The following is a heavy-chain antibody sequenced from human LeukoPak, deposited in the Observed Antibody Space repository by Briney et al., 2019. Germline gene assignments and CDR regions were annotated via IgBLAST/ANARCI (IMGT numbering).Heavy chain of an antibody. Sequence: SQTLSLTRTVSGGSISSGGYYWSWIRQHPGKGLEWIGYIYYSGSTYYNPSLKSRVTISVDTSKNQFSLKLSSVTAADTAVYYCAQLGYCSGGSCYMSRYYFDYWGQGTLVTVSS. D-gene: IGHD2-15*01. V-gene: IGHV4-31*03. CDR1: GGSISSGGYY. CDR3: AQLGYCSGGSCYMSRYYFDY. CDR2: IYYSGST. J-gene: IGHJ4*02.